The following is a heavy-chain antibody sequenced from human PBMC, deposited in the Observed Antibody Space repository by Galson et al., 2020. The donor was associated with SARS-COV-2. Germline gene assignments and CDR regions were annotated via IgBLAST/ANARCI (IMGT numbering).Heavy chain of an antibody. J-gene: IGHJ6*02. CDR3: ARDPDIVLMVYAAKGGSGTYGMDV. V-gene: IGHV4-59*01. CDR2: IYYSGGT. D-gene: IGHD2-8*01. Sequence: SETLSLTCSVSGGSMSKYYWSWIRQSPGKGLEWIGNIYYSGGTKYNPSLKSRVSMSVDTSENQFSLKLNSVTAADTALYYCARDPDIVLMVYAAKGGSGTYGMDVWGQGTTVTVSS. CDR1: GGSMSKYY.